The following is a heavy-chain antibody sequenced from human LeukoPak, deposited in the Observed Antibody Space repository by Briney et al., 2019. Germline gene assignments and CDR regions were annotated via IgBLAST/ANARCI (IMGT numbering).Heavy chain of an antibody. Sequence: SETLSLTCSVSGGSISGYFWSWIRQPPGKGLEWIGDIDISGSTRYNPSLESRLTISLDTSKKQISLKLRSVAAADTAMYYCARQAHTPLWDLDYWGQGTLVTVSS. D-gene: IGHD2-2*02. J-gene: IGHJ4*02. CDR1: GGSISGYF. CDR3: ARQAHTPLWDLDY. V-gene: IGHV4-4*09. CDR2: IDISGST.